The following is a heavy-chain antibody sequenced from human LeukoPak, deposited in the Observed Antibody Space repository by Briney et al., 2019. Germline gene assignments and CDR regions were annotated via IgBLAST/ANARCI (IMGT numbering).Heavy chain of an antibody. Sequence: QPGGSLRLSCAASGFTFSSYWMHWVRQAPGKGLVWVSRINSDGRSTNYADSVKGRFTISRDNAKNTLYLQTNSLRAEDTAVYYCARGYSSSKMVSDPYYFDYWGQGTLVTVSS. J-gene: IGHJ4*02. CDR1: GFTFSSYW. CDR3: ARGYSSSKMVSDPYYFDY. CDR2: INSDGRST. V-gene: IGHV3-74*01. D-gene: IGHD6-6*01.